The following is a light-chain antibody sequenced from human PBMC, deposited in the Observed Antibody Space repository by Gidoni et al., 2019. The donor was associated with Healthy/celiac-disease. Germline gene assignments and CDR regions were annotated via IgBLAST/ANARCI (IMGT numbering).Light chain of an antibody. J-gene: IGKJ1*01. V-gene: IGKV1-39*01. Sequence: DIQMTHPPSSLFASVGDRVTITCRASQSISSYLNWYQHKPGKAPKLLIYAASSLQSGVPSRFSGSGSGTDFTLTISRLKPEDFATYSCQQSYSFRTFGQGTKVEIK. CDR3: QQSYSFRT. CDR1: QSISSY. CDR2: AAS.